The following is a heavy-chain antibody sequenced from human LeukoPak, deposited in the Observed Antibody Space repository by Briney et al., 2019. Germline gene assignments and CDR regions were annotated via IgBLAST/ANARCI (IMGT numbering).Heavy chain of an antibody. CDR2: ISSSSSTI. CDR3: ARGVDIVVVPAANLGDWFDP. V-gene: IGHV3-48*01. J-gene: IGHJ5*02. D-gene: IGHD2-2*03. CDR1: GFTFSSYS. Sequence: GGSLRLSCAASGFTFSSYSMNWVRQAPGKGLEWVSYISSSSSTIYYADSVKGRFTISRDNAKNSLYLQMNSLRAEDTAVYYCARGVDIVVVPAANLGDWFDPWGQGTLVTVSS.